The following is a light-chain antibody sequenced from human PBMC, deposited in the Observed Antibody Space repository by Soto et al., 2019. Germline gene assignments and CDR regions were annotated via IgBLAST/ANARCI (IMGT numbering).Light chain of an antibody. CDR1: QSVSSY. CDR2: EAS. V-gene: IGKV3-11*01. J-gene: IGKJ1*01. Sequence: EIVLTQSPATLSLSPGERATLSCRASQSVSSYLAWYQQKPGQAPRLLIHEASNRATGIPARFSGTGSGTEFTLTISSLQSEDFALYYCQQYNDWPLTFGQGTKVDIK. CDR3: QQYNDWPLT.